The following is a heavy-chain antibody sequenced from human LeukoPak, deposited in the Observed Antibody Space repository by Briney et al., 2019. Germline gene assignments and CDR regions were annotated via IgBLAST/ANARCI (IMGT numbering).Heavy chain of an antibody. CDR2: ISSSSSTI. CDR3: ARAYYYDSSGYYYLDY. V-gene: IGHV3-48*04. Sequence: GGSLRLSCAASGVTFSSYSMNWVRQAPGKGLEWVSYISSSSSTIYYADSVKGRFTISRDNAKNSLYLQMNSLRAEDTAVYYCARAYYYDSSGYYYLDYWGQGTLVTVSS. J-gene: IGHJ4*02. D-gene: IGHD3-22*01. CDR1: GVTFSSYS.